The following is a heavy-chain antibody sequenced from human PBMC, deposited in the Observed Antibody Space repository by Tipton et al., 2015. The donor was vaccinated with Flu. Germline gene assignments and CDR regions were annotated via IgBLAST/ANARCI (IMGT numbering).Heavy chain of an antibody. J-gene: IGHJ5*02. CDR2: VCQSGST. CDR3: ARRDYSNYVSEPKNWFDP. D-gene: IGHD4-11*01. Sequence: LRLSCSVSGDSIGGGYCWGWIRQPPGKGLEWIGNVCQSGSTYYNPSLKSRVTISLARSKNQFSLRMTSVTAADAAVYHCARRDYSNYVSEPKNWFDPWGPGTLVTVSS. CDR1: GDSIGGGYC. V-gene: IGHV4-38-2*01.